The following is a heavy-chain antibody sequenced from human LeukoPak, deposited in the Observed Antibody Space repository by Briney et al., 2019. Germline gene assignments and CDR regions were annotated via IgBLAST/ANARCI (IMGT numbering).Heavy chain of an antibody. CDR3: TKDWSAAY. Sequence: GGSLRLSCAASGFTFTNYPMTWVRQAPGKGLEWVSAISPDGSDTKYADSVKGRSTISRDNSKNTMFLQMNSLRVEDTAVYYCTKDWSAAYWGQGTLVTVSS. D-gene: IGHD2-15*01. J-gene: IGHJ4*02. CDR1: GFTFTNYP. CDR2: ISPDGSDT. V-gene: IGHV3-23*01.